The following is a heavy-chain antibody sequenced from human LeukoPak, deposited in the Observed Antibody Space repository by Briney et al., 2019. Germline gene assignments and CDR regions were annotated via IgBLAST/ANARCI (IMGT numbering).Heavy chain of an antibody. V-gene: IGHV4-59*01. D-gene: IGHD2-2*01. Sequence: SETLSLTCTVSGGSTSSYYWSWIRQPPGKGLEWIGYIYYSGSTNYNPSLKSRVTISVDTSKNQFSLKLSSVTAADTAVYYCASHCSSTSCGAFDIWGQGTMVTVSS. CDR3: ASHCSSTSCGAFDI. CDR2: IYYSGST. J-gene: IGHJ3*02. CDR1: GGSTSSYY.